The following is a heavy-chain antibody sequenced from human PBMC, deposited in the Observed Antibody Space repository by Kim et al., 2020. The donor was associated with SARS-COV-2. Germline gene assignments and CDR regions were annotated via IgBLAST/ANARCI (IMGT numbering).Heavy chain of an antibody. V-gene: IGHV1-8*01. CDR2: MNPNSGNT. J-gene: IGHJ4*01. D-gene: IGHD2-15*01. Sequence: ASVKVSCKASGYTFTSYDINWVRQATGQGLEWMGWMNPNSGNTGYAQKFQGRVTMTRNTSISTAYMELSSLRSEDTAVYYCARGFYCSGGSCYSTPFDYWGQEPWSPSPQ. CDR3: ARGFYCSGGSCYSTPFDY. CDR1: GYTFTSYD.